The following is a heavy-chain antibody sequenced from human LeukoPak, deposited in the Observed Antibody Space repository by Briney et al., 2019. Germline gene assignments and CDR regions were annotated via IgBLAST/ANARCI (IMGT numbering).Heavy chain of an antibody. D-gene: IGHD3-22*01. V-gene: IGHV4-59*11. CDR1: GGSISSHY. J-gene: IGHJ5*02. CDR2: IYYSGST. Sequence: SQTLSLTCTVSGGSISSHYWSWIRQPPGKGLEWIGYIYYSGSTNYNPSLKSRVTISVDTSKNQFSLKLSSVTAADTAVYYCARDNQDYYDSSGYPNWFDPWGQGTLVTVSS. CDR3: ARDNQDYYDSSGYPNWFDP.